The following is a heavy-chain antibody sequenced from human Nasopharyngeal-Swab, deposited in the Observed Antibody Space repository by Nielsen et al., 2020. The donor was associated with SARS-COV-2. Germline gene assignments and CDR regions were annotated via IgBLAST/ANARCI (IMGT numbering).Heavy chain of an antibody. CDR3: ARDSTGARYYYYGMDV. D-gene: IGHD1-26*01. J-gene: IGHJ6*02. Sequence: GGSLRLSCAASGFTFSSYAMHWVRQAPGKGLEWVAVISYDGSNKYYADSVKGRFTISRDNSKNTLYLQMNSLRAEDTAVYYCARDSTGARYYYYGMDVWGQGTTVTVSS. CDR2: ISYDGSNK. V-gene: IGHV3-30*04. CDR1: GFTFSSYA.